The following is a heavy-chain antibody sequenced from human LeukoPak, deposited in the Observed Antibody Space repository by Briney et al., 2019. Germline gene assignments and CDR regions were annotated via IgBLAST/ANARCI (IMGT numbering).Heavy chain of an antibody. V-gene: IGHV3-23*01. CDR3: VFGYYYDSGSQYNWFDT. CDR1: GFTFSSYA. J-gene: IGHJ5*02. D-gene: IGHD3-10*01. CDR2: ISWTGGNT. Sequence: GGSLRLSCAASGFTFSSYAMSCVRQAPGKGLEWVSTISWTGGNTYYADSVKGRFTISRDNSKNTLYQQMNSLRAEDTAVYYCVFGYYYDSGSQYNWFDTWGQGTLVTVSS.